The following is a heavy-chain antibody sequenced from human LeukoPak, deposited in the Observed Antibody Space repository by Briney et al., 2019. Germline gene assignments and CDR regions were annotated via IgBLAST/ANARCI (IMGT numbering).Heavy chain of an antibody. CDR3: ARGRGIAL. D-gene: IGHD6-13*01. V-gene: IGHV3-7*01. CDR2: MVDDGNKK. Sequence: QSGESLRLSCAASGFTLANYWMNWVRQAPGKGLEWVANMVDDGNKKNYVDSVKGRFTISRDNVNNSLYLQMNSLRVEDTAVYYCARGRGIALWGQGTLVTVSS. J-gene: IGHJ4*02. CDR1: GFTLANYW.